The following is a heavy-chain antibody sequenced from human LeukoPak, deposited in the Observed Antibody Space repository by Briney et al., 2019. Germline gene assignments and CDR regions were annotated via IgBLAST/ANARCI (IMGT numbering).Heavy chain of an antibody. CDR3: ARDVVKNVWGSYGEIEANWFDP. CDR2: ISSSSSYI. D-gene: IGHD3-16*01. Sequence: GGSLRLSCAASGFTFSSYSMNWVPQAPGKGLEWFSSISSSSSYIYYADSVKGRFTISRGNAKNSLYLQMNSLRAEDTAVYYCARDVVKNVWGSYGEIEANWFDPWGQGTLVTVSS. J-gene: IGHJ5*02. V-gene: IGHV3-21*01. CDR1: GFTFSSYS.